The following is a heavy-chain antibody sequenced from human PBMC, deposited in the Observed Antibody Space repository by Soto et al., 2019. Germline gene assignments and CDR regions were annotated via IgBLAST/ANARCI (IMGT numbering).Heavy chain of an antibody. V-gene: IGHV4-61*01. D-gene: IGHD3-10*01. J-gene: IGHJ4*02. CDR1: GGSVSSGSYY. CDR3: ARHVTYYYGSGRQNPDVLMYYFDY. CDR2: IYYSGST. Sequence: PSETLSLTCTVSGGSVSSGSYYWSWIRQPPGKGLEWIGYIYYSGSTYYNPSLKSRVTISVDTSKNQFSLKLSSVTAADTAVYYCARHVTYYYGSGRQNPDVLMYYFDYWGQGTLVTVSS.